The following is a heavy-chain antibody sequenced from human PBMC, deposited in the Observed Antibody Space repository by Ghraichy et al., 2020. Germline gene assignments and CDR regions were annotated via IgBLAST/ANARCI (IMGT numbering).Heavy chain of an antibody. J-gene: IGHJ4*02. V-gene: IGHV3-7*03. Sequence: GGSLRLSCAASGFGISTYWMSWVRQAPGKGLEWVANINQDGSGKYYVDSVKGRFTISRDNAKNSLYLQMNSLRAEDTAVYYCARYCSGSVGRSQLNPWYYCGPGTLVTVSS. CDR3: ARYCSGSVGRSQLNPWYY. D-gene: IGHD2-15*01. CDR2: INQDGSGK. CDR1: GFGISTYW.